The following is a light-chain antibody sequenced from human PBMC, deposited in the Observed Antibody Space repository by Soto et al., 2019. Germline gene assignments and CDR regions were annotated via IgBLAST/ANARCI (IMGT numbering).Light chain of an antibody. CDR2: DVS. CDR1: SSDVGGYNY. Sequence: QSALTQPPSASGSPGQSVTISCTGTSSDVGGYNYVSWYQQHPGKAPKVIIHDVSKRPSGVPDRFSGSKSGNTASLTVSGLQTEDEADYYCGSHAGSSAVFGGGTKLTVL. J-gene: IGLJ2*01. V-gene: IGLV2-8*01. CDR3: GSHAGSSAV.